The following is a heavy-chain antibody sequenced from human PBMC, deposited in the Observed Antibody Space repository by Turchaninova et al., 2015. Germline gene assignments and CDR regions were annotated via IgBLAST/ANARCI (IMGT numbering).Heavy chain of an antibody. D-gene: IGHD6-19*01. J-gene: IGHJ4*02. Sequence: QVQLQQWGAGLLKPSETLSLTCAVSGGSFSGYYWSWIRQPPGKGLEWIGESEHSGSTNYNPSLKRRVTISVDTSKNQFSLKRRSVTAADTAVYYCARGLEQWLATMDYWGQGTLVTVSS. CDR3: ARGLEQWLATMDY. CDR1: GGSFSGYY. V-gene: IGHV4-34*01. CDR2: SEHSGST.